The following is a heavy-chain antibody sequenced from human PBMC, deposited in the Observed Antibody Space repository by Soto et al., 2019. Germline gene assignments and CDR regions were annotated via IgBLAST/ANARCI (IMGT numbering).Heavy chain of an antibody. CDR2: MNPNSGNT. D-gene: IGHD6-13*01. J-gene: IGHJ6*03. CDR3: AREVIAAAGIAANYYYYYMDV. Sequence: GASVKVSCKASGYTFTSYDINWVRQATGQGLERMGWMNPNSGNTGYAQKFQGRVTMTRNTSISTAYMELSSLRSEDTAVYYCAREVIAAAGIAANYYYYYMDVWGKGTTVTVSS. CDR1: GYTFTSYD. V-gene: IGHV1-8*01.